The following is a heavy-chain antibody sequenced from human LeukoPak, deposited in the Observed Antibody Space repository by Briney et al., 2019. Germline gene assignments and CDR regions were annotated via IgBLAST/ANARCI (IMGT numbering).Heavy chain of an antibody. CDR2: ISGSGGST. CDR3: AKGLIRMDIVVVVAATLGFFDY. CDR1: GFTFSSYA. Sequence: GGSLRLSCAASGFTFSSYAMSWVRQAPGQGLEWVSAISGSGGSTYYADSGKGRFTISRDNSKNTLYLQMNSLRAEDTAVYYCAKGLIRMDIVVVVAATLGFFDYWGQGTLVTVSS. V-gene: IGHV3-23*01. D-gene: IGHD2-15*01. J-gene: IGHJ4*02.